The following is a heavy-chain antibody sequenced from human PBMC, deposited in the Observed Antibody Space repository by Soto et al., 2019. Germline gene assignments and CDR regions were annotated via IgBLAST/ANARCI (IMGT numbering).Heavy chain of an antibody. D-gene: IGHD3-22*01. CDR1: GFTFSSYS. CDR2: ISSSSSYI. Sequence: GGSLRLSCAASGFTFSSYSMNWVRQAPGKGLEWVSSISSSSSYIYYADSVKGRFTISRDNAKNSLYLQMNSLRAEDTAVYYCARDREYYDSSGYSPFAYWGQGTLVTVSS. J-gene: IGHJ4*02. CDR3: ARDREYYDSSGYSPFAY. V-gene: IGHV3-21*01.